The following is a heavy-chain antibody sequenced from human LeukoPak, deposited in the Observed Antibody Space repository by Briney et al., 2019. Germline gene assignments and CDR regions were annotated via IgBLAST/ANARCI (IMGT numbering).Heavy chain of an antibody. CDR2: IYTKGSA. D-gene: IGHD3-22*01. CDR3: ARERRRGYYDSSGYSALDY. J-gene: IGHJ4*02. CDR1: GGSISSYY. V-gene: IGHV4-4*07. Sequence: SETLSLTCTVCGGSISSYYWSWIRQPAGEGVEWSGRIYTKGSANYNSSLKSRVTMSVDTSKNQVSLKLSSVTAADTAVYYCARERRRGYYDSSGYSALDYWGQGTLVTVSS.